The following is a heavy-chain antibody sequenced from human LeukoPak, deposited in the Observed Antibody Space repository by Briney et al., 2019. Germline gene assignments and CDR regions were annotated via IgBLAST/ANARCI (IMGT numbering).Heavy chain of an antibody. CDR2: ISGSGGST. CDR3: AKRRGSNYYQDIDS. CDR1: GFTFDDYG. V-gene: IGHV3-23*01. J-gene: IGHJ4*02. Sequence: GGSLRLSCAASGFTFDDYGMSWVRQAPGKGLEWVSAISGSGGSTYYADSVKGRFTISRDNSKNTLYLQMNSLRAEDTAVYYCAKRRGSNYYQDIDSWGQGTLVTVSS. D-gene: IGHD4-11*01.